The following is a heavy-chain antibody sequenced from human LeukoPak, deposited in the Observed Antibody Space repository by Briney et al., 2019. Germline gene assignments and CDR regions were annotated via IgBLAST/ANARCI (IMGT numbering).Heavy chain of an antibody. D-gene: IGHD6-13*01. V-gene: IGHV1-2*02. CDR2: INPNSGGT. CDR1: RYIFTSYY. J-gene: IGHJ4*02. Sequence: ASVKVSCKASRYIFTSYYIHWVRQAPGQGLEWMGWINPNSGGTKYAQKFHGRVTMTSDTSISTAYMELSRLRSDDTAMYYCARDRGSSWFADYWRQGTLVTVSS. CDR3: ARDRGSSWFADY.